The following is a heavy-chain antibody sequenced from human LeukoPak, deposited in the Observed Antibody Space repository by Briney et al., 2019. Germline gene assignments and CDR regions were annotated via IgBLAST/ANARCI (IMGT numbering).Heavy chain of an antibody. Sequence: GGSLRLSCVASGFTFTNYWMHWVRQAPGMGLVWVSRIIVDGSSTTYADSVKGRFTISRDNAKNTLYLQMSSLRAEDTAVYYCVKALGYCSGGSCLAFDIWGQGTMVTVSS. V-gene: IGHV3-74*01. CDR2: IIVDGSST. CDR1: GFTFTNYW. J-gene: IGHJ3*02. CDR3: VKALGYCSGGSCLAFDI. D-gene: IGHD2-15*01.